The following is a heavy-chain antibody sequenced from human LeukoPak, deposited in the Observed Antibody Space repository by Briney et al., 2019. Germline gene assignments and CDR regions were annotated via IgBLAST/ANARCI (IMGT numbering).Heavy chain of an antibody. Sequence: PGGSLRLSRAASGFTFSSYAMSWVRQAPGKGLEWVSAISGSGGSTYYADSVKGRFTISRDNSKNTLYLQMNSLRAEDTAVYYCAKGHRYCSGGSCYSGVDYWGQGTLVTVSS. D-gene: IGHD2-15*01. V-gene: IGHV3-23*01. CDR2: ISGSGGST. CDR1: GFTFSSYA. CDR3: AKGHRYCSGGSCYSGVDY. J-gene: IGHJ4*02.